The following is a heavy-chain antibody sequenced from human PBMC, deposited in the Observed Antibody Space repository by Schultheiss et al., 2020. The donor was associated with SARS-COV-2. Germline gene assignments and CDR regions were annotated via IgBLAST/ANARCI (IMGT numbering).Heavy chain of an antibody. CDR1: GFTFSSYA. D-gene: IGHD1-26*01. V-gene: IGHV3-9*01. Sequence: GGSLRLSCAASGFTFSSYAMSWVRQAPGKGLEWVSGISWNSGSIGYADSVKGRFTISRDNAKNSLYLQMNSLRAEDTAVYFCATDRVGPTTDFDHWGQGTLVTVSS. CDR3: ATDRVGPTTDFDH. CDR2: ISWNSGSI. J-gene: IGHJ4*02.